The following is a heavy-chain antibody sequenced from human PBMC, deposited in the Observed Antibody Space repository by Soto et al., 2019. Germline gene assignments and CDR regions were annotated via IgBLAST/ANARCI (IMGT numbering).Heavy chain of an antibody. CDR2: ISGSGGST. CDR3: AKEGYSSSWYTGYYFDY. V-gene: IGHV3-23*01. Sequence: GGSLRLSCAASGFAFSSYAMSWFRQAPGKGLEWVSAISGSGGSTYYADSVKGRFTISRDNSKNTLHLQMNSLRAEDTAVYYCAKEGYSSSWYTGYYFDYWGQGTLVTVSS. J-gene: IGHJ4*02. CDR1: GFAFSSYA. D-gene: IGHD6-13*01.